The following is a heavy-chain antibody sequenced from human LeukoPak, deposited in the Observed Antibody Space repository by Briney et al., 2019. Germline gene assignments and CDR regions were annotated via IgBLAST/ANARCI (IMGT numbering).Heavy chain of an antibody. CDR2: IYYTGGT. Sequence: SETLSLTCTVSGDSISSYYWSWIRQSPGKGLEWIAYIYYTGGTNYNPSLESRVTISVDTSKNQFSLKLSSVTAADTAVYYCARVRAAAGTSSYWYFDLWGRGTLVTVSS. CDR3: ARVRAAAGTSSYWYFDL. D-gene: IGHD6-13*01. V-gene: IGHV4-59*01. CDR1: GDSISSYY. J-gene: IGHJ2*01.